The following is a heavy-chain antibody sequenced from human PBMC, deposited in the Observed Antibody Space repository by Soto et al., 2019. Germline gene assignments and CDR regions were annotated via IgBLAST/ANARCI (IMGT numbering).Heavy chain of an antibody. Sequence: SETLSLTCTVSGASMNSYHWSWIRQPAGKGLEWIGHIHSSGSTNYNPSLKSRVTMSVDTSKNQFSLRLMSLTAAGTAVYYCARDQGVAAAGITWFDPWGQGSLVTVSS. J-gene: IGHJ5*02. CDR1: GASMNSYH. CDR3: ARDQGVAAAGITWFDP. D-gene: IGHD6-13*01. V-gene: IGHV4-4*07. CDR2: IHSSGST.